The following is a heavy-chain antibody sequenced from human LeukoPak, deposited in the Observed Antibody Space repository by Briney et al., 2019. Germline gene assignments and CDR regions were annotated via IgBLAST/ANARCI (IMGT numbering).Heavy chain of an antibody. CDR1: GFTFRSFA. V-gene: IGHV3-23*01. D-gene: IGHD3-22*01. J-gene: IGHJ4*02. CDR2: ISDSGASGGST. Sequence: GGSLRLSCTAFGFTFRSFAMSWVRQAPGKGLEWVSGISDSGASGGSTNYADSVKGRFTISRDNSKNTMYLQMNSLRAEDTAVYYCAREPSGYYDSSGYYTDWGQGTLVTVSS. CDR3: AREPSGYYDSSGYYTD.